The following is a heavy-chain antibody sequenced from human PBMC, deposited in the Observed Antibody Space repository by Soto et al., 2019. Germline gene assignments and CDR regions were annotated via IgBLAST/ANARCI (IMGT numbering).Heavy chain of an antibody. CDR1: GFTFSSFW. Sequence: EVQLVESGGGLVQPGGSLRLSCAVSGFTFSSFWMNWVRQAPGEGLEWVSRINTDGSSTSYADSVKGRFTISRDNAKNTLYLQMNSLRVEDTAMYYCAKRGVDTFGLSYWGQGTLVTVSS. D-gene: IGHD3-10*01. J-gene: IGHJ4*02. V-gene: IGHV3-74*01. CDR2: INTDGSST. CDR3: AKRGVDTFGLSY.